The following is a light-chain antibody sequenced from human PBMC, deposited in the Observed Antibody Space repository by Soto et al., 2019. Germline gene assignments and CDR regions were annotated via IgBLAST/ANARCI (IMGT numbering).Light chain of an antibody. J-gene: IGLJ2*01. CDR2: EVN. V-gene: IGLV2-8*01. Sequence: QSVLTQPPSASGSPGQSVTISCTGTSSDVGGYDYVSWYQQHPGKVPKLMIYEVNKRPSGVPDRFSGSKSGNTASLTVSGLQIEDEADYYFSSYAVSDSLVFGGGTKVTVL. CDR1: SSDVGGYDY. CDR3: SSYAVSDSLV.